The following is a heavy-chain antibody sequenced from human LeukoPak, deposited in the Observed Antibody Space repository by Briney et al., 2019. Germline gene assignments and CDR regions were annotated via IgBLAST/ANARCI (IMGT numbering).Heavy chain of an antibody. CDR3: ARDHVVIAATQNWFNP. D-gene: IGHD2-15*01. CDR1: GFTFSSYG. CDR2: IWYDGSNK. Sequence: PGGSLRLSCAASGFTFSSYGMHWVRQAPGKGLEWVAVIWYDGSNKYYADSVKGRFTISRDNSKNTLYLQMNSLRADDTAVYYCARDHVVIAATQNWFNPWGQGTLVTVSS. J-gene: IGHJ5*02. V-gene: IGHV3-33*01.